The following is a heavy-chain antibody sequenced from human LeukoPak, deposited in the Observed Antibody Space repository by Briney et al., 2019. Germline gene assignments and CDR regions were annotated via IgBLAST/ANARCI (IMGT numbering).Heavy chain of an antibody. CDR1: GFTFSSYA. V-gene: IGHV3-23*01. J-gene: IGHJ4*02. CDR3: ARERYDSRWYTFGS. CDR2: VSGSGGST. Sequence: GGSLRLSCAASGFTFSSYAMSWVRQAPGKGLEWVSTVSGSGGSTHYADSVKGRFTISRDNSKNTLYLLMNSLRAEDTAVYYCARERYDSRWYTFGSWGQGTLVTVSS. D-gene: IGHD3-22*01.